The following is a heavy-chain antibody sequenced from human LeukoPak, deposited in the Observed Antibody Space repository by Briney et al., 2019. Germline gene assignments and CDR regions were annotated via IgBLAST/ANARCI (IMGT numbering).Heavy chain of an antibody. J-gene: IGHJ5*02. V-gene: IGHV4-34*01. CDR1: GGSFSGYY. CDR2: INHSGST. Sequence: SETLSLTCAVYGGSFSGYYWSWIRQPPGKGLEWIGEINHSGSTNYNPSLKSRVTISVDTSKNQFSLKLNSVTAADTAVYYCARRQIVLMVYAVSWFDPWGQGTLVTVSS. CDR3: ARRQIVLMVYAVSWFDP. D-gene: IGHD2-8*01.